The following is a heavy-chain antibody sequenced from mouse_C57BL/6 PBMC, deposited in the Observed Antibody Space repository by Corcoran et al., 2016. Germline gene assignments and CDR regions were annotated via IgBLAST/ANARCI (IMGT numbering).Heavy chain of an antibody. J-gene: IGHJ3*01. D-gene: IGHD2-5*01. CDR3: AGSYSNYGWFAY. CDR1: GYTFTDYY. V-gene: IGHV1-26*01. CDR2: INPNNGGT. Sequence: EVQLQQSGPELVKPGASVKISCKASGYTFTDYYMNWVKQSHGKSLEWIGDINPNNGGTSYNQKFKGKATLTVDKSSSTAYMELRSLTSEDSAVYYWAGSYSNYGWFAYWGQGTLVTVSA.